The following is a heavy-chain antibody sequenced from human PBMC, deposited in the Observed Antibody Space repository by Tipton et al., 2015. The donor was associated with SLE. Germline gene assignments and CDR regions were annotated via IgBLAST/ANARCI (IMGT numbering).Heavy chain of an antibody. Sequence: TLSLTCTVSGGSMSTYYWNWIRQFPGKGLEWIGYFYYSGSTSYNPSLKSRVTLSIDTSKTHLSLKLRSVTAADTAIYYCARQLGYGDPFAFDYWGQGTLVTVSS. J-gene: IGHJ4*02. D-gene: IGHD4-17*01. CDR3: ARQLGYGDPFAFDY. CDR2: FYYSGST. CDR1: GGSMSTYY. V-gene: IGHV4-59*08.